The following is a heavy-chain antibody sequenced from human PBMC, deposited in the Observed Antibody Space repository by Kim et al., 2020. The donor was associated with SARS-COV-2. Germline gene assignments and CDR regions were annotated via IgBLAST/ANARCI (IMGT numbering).Heavy chain of an antibody. D-gene: IGHD3-10*01. CDR1: GFTFSGSA. J-gene: IGHJ3*02. CDR2: IRSKANSYAT. Sequence: GGSLRLSCAASGFTFSGSAMHWVRQASGKGLEWVGRIRSKANSYATAYAASVKGRFTISRDDSKNTAYLQMNSLKTEDTAVYYCTGAGRKDFAFDIWGQGTMVTVSS. CDR3: TGAGRKDFAFDI. V-gene: IGHV3-73*01.